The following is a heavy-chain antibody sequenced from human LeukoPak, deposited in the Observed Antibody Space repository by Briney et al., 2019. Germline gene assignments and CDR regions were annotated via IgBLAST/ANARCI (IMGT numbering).Heavy chain of an antibody. CDR2: IDASGRT. CDR3: ARRDSSGYFVY. V-gene: IGHV4-4*07. J-gene: IGHJ4*02. CDR1: GGSISIYY. D-gene: IGHD3-22*01. Sequence: SETLSLTCSVSGGSISIYYWNWIRQSAGKGLERIGCIDASGRTDYNPSLKSRVTMSVDTSKNQFSLTLSSVTAADTAVYYCARRDSSGYFVYWGQGTLVTVSS.